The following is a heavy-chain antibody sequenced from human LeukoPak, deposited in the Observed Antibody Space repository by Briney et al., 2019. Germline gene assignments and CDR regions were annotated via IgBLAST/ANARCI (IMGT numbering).Heavy chain of an antibody. V-gene: IGHV3-21*01. CDR2: ISGTSSYI. J-gene: IGHJ4*02. CDR3: ARDSADDSSGYYPFDY. D-gene: IGHD3-22*01. Sequence: GGSLRLSCAASGFTFSTYIMTWVRQAPGKGLEWVSSISGTSSYIYYADSVKGRFTISRDSAKNSLNLQMNSLRAEDTAIYYCARDSADDSSGYYPFDYWGQGTQVSVSS. CDR1: GFTFSTYI.